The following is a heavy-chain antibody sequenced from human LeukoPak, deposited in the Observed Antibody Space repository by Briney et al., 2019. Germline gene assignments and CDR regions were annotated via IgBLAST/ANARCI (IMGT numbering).Heavy chain of an antibody. Sequence: SVKVSCKASRGTFSSYAFSWVRQAPGQGLEWMGGIIPIFGTANYAQKFQGRLTISADDSTSTAYLDLSRLRSEDTAVYYCARAPRNYYYYMDVWGKGTTVTVSS. J-gene: IGHJ6*03. CDR3: ARAPRNYYYYMDV. V-gene: IGHV1-69*01. CDR2: IIPIFGTA. D-gene: IGHD1-14*01. CDR1: RGTFSSYA.